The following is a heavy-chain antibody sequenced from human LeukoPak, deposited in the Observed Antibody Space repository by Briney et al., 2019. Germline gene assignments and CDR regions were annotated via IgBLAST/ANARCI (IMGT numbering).Heavy chain of an antibody. V-gene: IGHV3-33*01. J-gene: IGHJ6*04. CDR2: ICYDGSNK. CDR1: GFTFSSYG. Sequence: GGSLRLSCAASGFTFSSYGMHWVRQAPGKGLEWVAVICYDGSNKYYADSVKGRFTISRDNSKNTLYLQMNSLRAEDTAVYYCARDPGGMDVWGKGTTVTVSS. CDR3: ARDPGGMDV.